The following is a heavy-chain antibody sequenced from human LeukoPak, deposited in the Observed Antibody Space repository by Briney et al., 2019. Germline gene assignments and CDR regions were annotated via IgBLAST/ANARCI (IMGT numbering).Heavy chain of an antibody. CDR2: INSDGSIT. CDR3: ARDRLASTGTAYYYYGMDV. J-gene: IGHJ6*02. V-gene: IGHV3-74*01. CDR1: GFTFSSYW. Sequence: PGGSLRLSCAASGFTFSSYWMHWVRQAPGKGLVWVSRINSDGSITTYADSVKGRFTISRDNAKNSLYLQMNSLRAEDTAVYYCARDRLASTGTAYYYYGMDVWGQGTTVTVSS. D-gene: IGHD6-13*01.